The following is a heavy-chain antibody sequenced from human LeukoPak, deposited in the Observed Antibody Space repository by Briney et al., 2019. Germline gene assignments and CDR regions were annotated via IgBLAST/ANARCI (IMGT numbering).Heavy chain of an antibody. V-gene: IGHV4-4*02. CDR1: GGSISSSNW. CDR2: IYHSGST. D-gene: IGHD6-19*01. Sequence: PSGTLSLTCAVSGGSISSSNWWSWVRQPPGKGLEWIGEIYHSGSTNYNPSLKSRVAISADRSKNQFSLKLSSVTAADTAVYYCARDGDSSGWTRSDYWGQGTLVTVSS. CDR3: ARDGDSSGWTRSDY. J-gene: IGHJ4*02.